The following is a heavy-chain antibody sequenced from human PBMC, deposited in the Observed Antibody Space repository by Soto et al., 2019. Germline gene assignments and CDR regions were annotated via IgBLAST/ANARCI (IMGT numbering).Heavy chain of an antibody. V-gene: IGHV3-23*01. CDR2: ISGSGGST. Sequence: EVQLLESGGGLVQPGGSLRLSCVASGLTFSSYAMSWVRQAPGKGLEWVSAISGSGGSTYYADPVEGLFTISRDNSKNTLYLQMNSRRAEAAAVYYCAKRGDSTSWYWFDPWGQGTLVTVSS. J-gene: IGHJ5*02. CDR1: GLTFSSYA. CDR3: AKRGDSTSWYWFDP. D-gene: IGHD6-13*01.